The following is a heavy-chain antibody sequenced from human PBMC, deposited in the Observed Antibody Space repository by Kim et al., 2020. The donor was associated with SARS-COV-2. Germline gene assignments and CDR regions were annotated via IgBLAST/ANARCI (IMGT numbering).Heavy chain of an antibody. J-gene: IGHJ6*02. CDR2: MNPNSGNT. CDR3: AREKTYYDYVWGSSTYYGMDV. Sequence: ASVKVSCKASGYTFTSYDINWVRQATEQGLEWMGWMNPNSGNTGYAQKFQGRVTMTRNTSISTAYMELSSLRSEDTAVYYCAREKTYYDYVWGSSTYYGMDVWGQGTTVTVSS. V-gene: IGHV1-8*01. CDR1: GYTFTSYD. D-gene: IGHD3-16*01.